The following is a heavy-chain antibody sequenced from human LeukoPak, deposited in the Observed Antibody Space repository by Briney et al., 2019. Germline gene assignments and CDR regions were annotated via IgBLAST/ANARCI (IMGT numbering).Heavy chain of an antibody. V-gene: IGHV3-74*03. Sequence: GGSLRLSCTASQFNFSNYWMHWVRQAPGKGLEWVSRINTDMTSPTYADSVKGRFTISRDNAKNTLYLQMDSLGVEDTAVYYCSREIRWYFFYMDVWGKGTTVTVAS. CDR1: QFNFSNYW. J-gene: IGHJ6*03. CDR2: INTDMTSP. CDR3: SREIRWYFFYMDV. D-gene: IGHD1-14*01.